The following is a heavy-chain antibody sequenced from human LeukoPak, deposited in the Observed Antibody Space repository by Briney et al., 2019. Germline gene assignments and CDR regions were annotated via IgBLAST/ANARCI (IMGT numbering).Heavy chain of an antibody. CDR1: GFTFSSYA. V-gene: IGHV3-23*01. CDR2: ISGSGGST. D-gene: IGHD3-10*01. Sequence: PGGSLRLSCAASGFTFSSYAMSWVRQAPGKGLEWVSAISGSGGSTYYAGSVKGRFTISRDNAKNSLYLQMNSLRAEDTAVYYCARDYDGSGSYSPWGQGTLVTVSS. CDR3: ARDYDGSGSYSP. J-gene: IGHJ5*02.